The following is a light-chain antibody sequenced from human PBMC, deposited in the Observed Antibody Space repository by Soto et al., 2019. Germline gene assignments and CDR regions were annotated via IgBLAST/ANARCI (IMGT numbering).Light chain of an antibody. V-gene: IGKV3-15*01. Sequence: EIVMTQSPATLSVSPGERATLSCRASQSVSSNLAWYQQKPGQAPRLLIYGASTRATGIPARLSRNGSGTEFTVTSSSLQYEDFAVYYCQQYNNWACTFGQGTKVEIK. CDR2: GAS. J-gene: IGKJ1*01. CDR3: QQYNNWACT. CDR1: QSVSSN.